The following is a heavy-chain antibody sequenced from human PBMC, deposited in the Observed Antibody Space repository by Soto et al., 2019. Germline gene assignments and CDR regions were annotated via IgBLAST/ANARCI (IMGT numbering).Heavy chain of an antibody. CDR3: AREGGSGSYRGYYFDY. Sequence: QVQLVQSGAEVKKPGSSVKVSCKASGGTFSSYAISWVRQAPGQGLEWMGGIIPIFGTANYAQKFQGRVTITADESTSTAYMELSSLRSEDTAVYYCAREGGSGSYRGYYFDYWGQGTVVTVSS. CDR2: IIPIFGTA. J-gene: IGHJ4*02. V-gene: IGHV1-69*01. CDR1: GGTFSSYA. D-gene: IGHD3-10*01.